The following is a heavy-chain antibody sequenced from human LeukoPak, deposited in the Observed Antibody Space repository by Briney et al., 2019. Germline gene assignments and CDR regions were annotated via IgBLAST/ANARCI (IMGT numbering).Heavy chain of an antibody. Sequence: ASVKVSCKASGGTFSSYAISWVRQAPGQGLEWMGGIFPIFGTANYAQKFQGRVTITADESTSTAYMELSSLRSEDTAVYYCARDRHPSSGVRDFYGAFDIWGQGTMVTVSS. D-gene: IGHD2/OR15-2a*01. CDR3: ARDRHPSSGVRDFYGAFDI. J-gene: IGHJ3*02. V-gene: IGHV1-69*13. CDR1: GGTFSSYA. CDR2: IFPIFGTA.